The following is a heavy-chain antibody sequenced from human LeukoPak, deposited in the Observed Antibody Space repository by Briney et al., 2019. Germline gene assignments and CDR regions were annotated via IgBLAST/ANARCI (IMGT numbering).Heavy chain of an antibody. CDR2: ISSSGSTI. Sequence: GGSLRLFCAASGFTFSDYYMSWIRQAPGKGLEWGSYISSSGSTIYYADSVKGRFTISRDNAKNSLYLQMNSLRAEDTAVYYCARDWGDGGYYYDSSGYYSNYWGQGTLVTVSS. V-gene: IGHV3-11*01. CDR3: ARDWGDGGYYYDSSGYYSNY. J-gene: IGHJ4*02. D-gene: IGHD3-22*01. CDR1: GFTFSDYY.